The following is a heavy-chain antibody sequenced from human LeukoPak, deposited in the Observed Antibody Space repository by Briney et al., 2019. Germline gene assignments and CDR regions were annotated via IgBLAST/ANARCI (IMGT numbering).Heavy chain of an antibody. J-gene: IGHJ4*02. D-gene: IGHD3-16*01. CDR2: ITSSSSTT. V-gene: IGHV3-48*04. CDR3: ASDDYVSQYYFDY. Sequence: PGGSLRLSCVASGVTVNSIYMSWVRQAPGKGLEWLSYITSSSSTTYYADSVKGRFTISRDNAKNSLYLQMNSLRAEDTAVYYCASDDYVSQYYFDYWGQGTLVTVSS. CDR1: GVTVNSIY.